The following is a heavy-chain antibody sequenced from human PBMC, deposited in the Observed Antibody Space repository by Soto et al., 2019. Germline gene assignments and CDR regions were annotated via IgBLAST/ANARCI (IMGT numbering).Heavy chain of an antibody. CDR2: IYIGGTT. CDR1: GVSVGSNY. D-gene: IGHD3-10*01. CDR3: ASSGSGSYYKDFDY. J-gene: IGHJ4*02. Sequence: HPGGSLRLSCTASGVSVGSNYMSWVRQPPGKGLEWVSIIYIGGTTYYADSVKGRFTISRDNYKNTLYLQMNSLRAEDTAVYYCASSGSGSYYKDFDYWGQGTLVTVSS. V-gene: IGHV3-53*01.